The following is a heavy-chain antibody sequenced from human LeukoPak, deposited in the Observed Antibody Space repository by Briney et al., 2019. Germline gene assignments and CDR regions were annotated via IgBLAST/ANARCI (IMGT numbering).Heavy chain of an antibody. CDR3: ATSQRVVVPAVFVDY. Sequence: GGSLRLSCAASGFMFSRYWMSWVRQAPGKGLEWVANIKRDESEKYYVDSVKGRFTISRDNAKNSLYLQMDSLRAEDTAVYYCATSQRVVVPAVFVDYWGQGTLVTVSA. J-gene: IGHJ4*02. CDR2: IKRDESEK. D-gene: IGHD2-2*01. CDR1: GFMFSRYW. V-gene: IGHV3-7*01.